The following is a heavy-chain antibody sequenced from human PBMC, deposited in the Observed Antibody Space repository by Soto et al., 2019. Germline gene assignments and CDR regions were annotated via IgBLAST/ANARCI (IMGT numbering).Heavy chain of an antibody. V-gene: IGHV1-2*04. CDR3: ARDRELYYDFWSGRTTRMYYHYGMDV. CDR1: GYTFTGYY. CDR2: INPNSGGT. D-gene: IGHD3-3*01. Sequence: ASVKVSCKASGYTFTGYYMHWVRQAPVQGLEWMGWINPNSGGTNYAQKFQGWVTMTRDTSISTAYMELSRLRSDDTAVYYCARDRELYYDFWSGRTTRMYYHYGMDVWGQGTTVTVSS. J-gene: IGHJ6*02.